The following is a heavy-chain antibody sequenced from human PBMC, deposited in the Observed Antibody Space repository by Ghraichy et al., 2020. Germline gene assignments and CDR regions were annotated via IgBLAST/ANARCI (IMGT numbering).Heavy chain of an antibody. CDR3: ATGGGYDYVWGSYRRLDY. CDR1: GFTFSSYS. J-gene: IGHJ4*02. D-gene: IGHD3-16*02. CDR2: ITGSSRTT. V-gene: IGHV3-48*02. Sequence: GGSLRLSCAASGFTFSSYSMNWVRQAPGKGLEWVSYITGSSRTTHYADSVKGRFTISRDNANNSLYLQMNSLRDEDTAVYYCATGGGYDYVWGSYRRLDYWGQGNLVTVSS.